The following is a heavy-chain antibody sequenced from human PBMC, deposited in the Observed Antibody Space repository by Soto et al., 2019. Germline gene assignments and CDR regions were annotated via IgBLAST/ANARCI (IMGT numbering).Heavy chain of an antibody. J-gene: IGHJ4*02. CDR2: IYGGGST. V-gene: IGHV3-53*01. D-gene: IGHD5-12*01. CDR1: GFTVSNNY. Sequence: GGSLRLSCAASGFTVSNNYMSWVRQAPGKGLEWVSVIYGGGSTYYADSVKGRFTISRDNSKNTLYLQMNSLRAEDTAVHYCARGSRWLQLLDYWGQGTLVTVSS. CDR3: ARGSRWLQLLDY.